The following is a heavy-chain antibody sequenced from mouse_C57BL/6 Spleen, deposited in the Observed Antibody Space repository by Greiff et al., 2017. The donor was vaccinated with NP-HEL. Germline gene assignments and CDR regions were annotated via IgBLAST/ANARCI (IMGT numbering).Heavy chain of an antibody. Sequence: EVQLQQSGPELVKPGASVKISCKASGYTFTDYYMNWVKQSHGKSLEWIGDINPNNGGTSYNQKFKGKATLTVDKSSSTAYMELRSLTSEDSAVYYCARRDYYGSSTFAYWGQGTLVTVSA. CDR2: INPNNGGT. D-gene: IGHD1-1*01. CDR1: GYTFTDYY. CDR3: ARRDYYGSSTFAY. V-gene: IGHV1-26*01. J-gene: IGHJ3*01.